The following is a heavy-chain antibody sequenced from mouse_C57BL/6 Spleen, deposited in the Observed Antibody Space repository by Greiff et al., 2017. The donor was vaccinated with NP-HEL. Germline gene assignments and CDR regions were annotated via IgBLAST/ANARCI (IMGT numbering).Heavy chain of an antibody. Sequence: QVQLQQSGAELVRPGASVKLSCKASGYTFTDYYINWVKQRPGQGLEWIARIYPGSGNTYYNEKFKGKATLTAAQSSSTAYMQLSSLTSEDSAVYFCARWGYGSSYGYVDVWGTGTTVTVSS. V-gene: IGHV1-76*01. CDR1: GYTFTDYY. J-gene: IGHJ1*03. CDR2: IYPGSGNT. CDR3: ARWGYGSSYGYVDV. D-gene: IGHD1-1*01.